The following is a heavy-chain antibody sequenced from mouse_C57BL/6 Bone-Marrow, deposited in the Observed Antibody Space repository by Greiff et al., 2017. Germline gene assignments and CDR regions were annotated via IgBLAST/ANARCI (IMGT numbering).Heavy chain of an antibody. CDR3: ARTPFYGYDWYYAMDY. CDR2: IDPSDSYT. J-gene: IGHJ4*01. D-gene: IGHD2-9*01. V-gene: IGHV1-69*01. CDR1: GYTFTSYW. Sequence: QVQLQQPGAELVMPGASVKLSCKASGYTFTSYWMHWVKQRPGQGLEWIGEIDPSDSYTNYNQKFKGKSTLTVDKSSSTAYMQLSSLTSEDSAVYYCARTPFYGYDWYYAMDYWGQGTSVTVSS.